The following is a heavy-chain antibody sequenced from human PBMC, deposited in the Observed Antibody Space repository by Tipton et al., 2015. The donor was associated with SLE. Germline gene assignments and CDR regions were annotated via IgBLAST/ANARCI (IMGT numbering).Heavy chain of an antibody. J-gene: IGHJ5*02. CDR1: GFSFNDYT. Sequence: SLRLSCGASGFSFNDYTMHWVRQPPGKGLEWVSLITWDGGTAYYADSVKGRFTISRDNSKSSLYLQMNSLRIEDTALYYCAKDGYGSNWELDHWGQGTLVTVSS. V-gene: IGHV3-43*01. CDR3: AKDGYGSNWELDH. CDR2: ITWDGGTA. D-gene: IGHD5-12*01.